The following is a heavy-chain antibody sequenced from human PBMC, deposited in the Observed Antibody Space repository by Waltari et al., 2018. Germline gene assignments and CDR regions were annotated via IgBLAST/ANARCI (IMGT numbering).Heavy chain of an antibody. CDR1: GFTFSSYG. CDR2: ISYDGSNK. Sequence: QVQLVESGGGVVQPGRSLRLSWAGSGFTFSSYGMHLVRQAPGKGLEWVAVISYDGSNKYYADSLKGRVTISRDNSTNTLYLQMNSLRAEDTAVYYCAKGESFFDYWGQGTLVTVSS. D-gene: IGHD3-10*01. CDR3: AKGESFFDY. J-gene: IGHJ4*02. V-gene: IGHV3-30*18.